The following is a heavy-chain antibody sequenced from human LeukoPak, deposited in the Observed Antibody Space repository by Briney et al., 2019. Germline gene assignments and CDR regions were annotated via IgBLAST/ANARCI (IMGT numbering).Heavy chain of an antibody. V-gene: IGHV4-34*01. CDR3: ASRYDYGSGSFDL. J-gene: IGHJ2*01. CDR1: GGSFSGYY. Sequence: PSETLSLTCAVYGGSFSGYYWSWIRQPPGKGLEWIGEINHSGSTNYNPSLKSRVTISVDTSKNQFSLKLSSVTAADTAVYYCASRYDYGSGSFDLWGRGTLVTVSS. D-gene: IGHD3-10*01. CDR2: INHSGST.